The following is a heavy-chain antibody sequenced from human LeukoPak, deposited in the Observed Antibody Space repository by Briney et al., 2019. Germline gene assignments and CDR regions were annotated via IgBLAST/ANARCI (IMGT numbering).Heavy chain of an antibody. J-gene: IGHJ4*02. Sequence: PGGSLRLSCAASGFTFSNYWMHWVRQAPGKGLEWVANIKQDGSEKYDVDSVKGRFTGSRDNAKSSLYLHMNSLRAADTSLYYCARVQQYDVFDYWGQGTLVTVSS. CDR1: GFTFSNYW. CDR2: IKQDGSEK. D-gene: IGHD3-16*01. V-gene: IGHV3-7*03. CDR3: ARVQQYDVFDY.